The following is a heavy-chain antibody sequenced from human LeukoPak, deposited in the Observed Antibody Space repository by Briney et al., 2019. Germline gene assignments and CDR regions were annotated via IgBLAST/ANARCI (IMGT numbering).Heavy chain of an antibody. J-gene: IGHJ3*02. V-gene: IGHV1-69*05. CDR3: ARDPSLYYYDSSGYGAFDI. CDR2: IIPIFGTA. D-gene: IGHD3-22*01. CDR1: GGTFSSYA. Sequence: SVEVSCKASGGTFSSYAISWVRQAPGQGLEWMGGIIPIFGTANYAQKFQGRVTITTDESTSTAYMELSSLRSEDTAVYYCARDPSLYYYDSSGYGAFDIWGQGTMVTVSS.